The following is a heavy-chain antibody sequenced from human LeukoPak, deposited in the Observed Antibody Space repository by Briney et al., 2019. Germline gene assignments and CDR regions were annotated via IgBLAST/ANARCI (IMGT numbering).Heavy chain of an antibody. CDR3: ARDKPGAFDY. D-gene: IGHD1-14*01. J-gene: IGHJ4*02. CDR2: ISSSSSYI. V-gene: IGHV3-21*01. CDR1: GFTFSSYS. Sequence: GGSLRLSCAASGFTFSSYSMNWVRQAPGKGLEWVSSISSSSSYIYYADSVKGRFTISRDNAKNSLYLQMNSLRAEDTAAYYCARDKPGAFDYWGQGTLVTVSS.